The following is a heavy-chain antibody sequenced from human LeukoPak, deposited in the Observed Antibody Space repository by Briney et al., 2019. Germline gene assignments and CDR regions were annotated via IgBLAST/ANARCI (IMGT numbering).Heavy chain of an antibody. V-gene: IGHV1-46*01. CDR3: WTPYYYDGAHFYFYDY. CDR1: GFSFTSYY. Sequence: ASVKVSCKASGFSFTSYYILWLRQAPGQGLEWMGTINPSGGSTSYAQKFQGRVTMTRDTSTTTVYMELRSLRSEDTAVYYCWTPYYYDGAHFYFYDYWGQGTLVTVSS. CDR2: INPSGGST. D-gene: IGHD3-22*01. J-gene: IGHJ4*02.